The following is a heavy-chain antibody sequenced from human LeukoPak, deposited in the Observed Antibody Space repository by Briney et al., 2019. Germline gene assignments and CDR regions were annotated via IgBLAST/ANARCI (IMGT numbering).Heavy chain of an antibody. D-gene: IGHD3-10*01. CDR1: GGSLSGYS. CDR2: INHSGST. V-gene: IGHV4-34*01. J-gene: IGHJ4*02. Sequence: SETLSLTCAVYGGSLSGYSWSWIRQPPGKGLEWSGEINHSGSTNYNPSLKSRVTISVDTSKNQFSLKLSSVTAADTAVYYCARECAYGSGSYRYWGQGTLVTVSS. CDR3: ARECAYGSGSYRY.